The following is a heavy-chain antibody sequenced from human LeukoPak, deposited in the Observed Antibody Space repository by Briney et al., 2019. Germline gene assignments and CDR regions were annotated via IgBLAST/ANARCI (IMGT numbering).Heavy chain of an antibody. CDR2: IYPGDSDT. J-gene: IGHJ5*02. Sequence: GESLKISCKGSGYSFTSYWIGWVRQMSGKGLEWMGIIYPGDSDTRYSPSFQGQVTISADKSISTAYLQWSSLKASDTAMYYCARRVEGGLTQAAILNWFDPWGQGTLVTVSS. D-gene: IGHD1-14*01. V-gene: IGHV5-51*01. CDR3: ARRVEGGLTQAAILNWFDP. CDR1: GYSFTSYW.